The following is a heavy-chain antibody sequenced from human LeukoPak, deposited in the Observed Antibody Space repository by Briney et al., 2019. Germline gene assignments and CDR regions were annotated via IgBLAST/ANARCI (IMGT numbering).Heavy chain of an antibody. J-gene: IGHJ4*02. CDR2: ISYDGSNK. CDR3: AREDTAMAFDY. Sequence: GRSLRLSCAASGFTFSSYAMHWVRQAPGKGLEWVAVISYDGSNKYYADSVKGRFTISRDNSKNRLYLQMNSLRAEDTAVYYCAREDTAMAFDYWGQGTLVTVSS. CDR1: GFTFSSYA. V-gene: IGHV3-30-3*01. D-gene: IGHD5-18*01.